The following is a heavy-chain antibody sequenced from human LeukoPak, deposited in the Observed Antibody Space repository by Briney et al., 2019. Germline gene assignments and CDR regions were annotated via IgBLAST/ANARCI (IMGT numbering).Heavy chain of an antibody. V-gene: IGHV3-74*01. CDR3: ARISLSGWVNDH. J-gene: IGHJ4*02. D-gene: IGHD6-19*01. CDR1: GFTFSSHW. CDR2: ISSDGSST. Sequence: PGGSLRLSCPASGFTFSSHWMHWVRQAPGKGLVWVTRISSDGSSTSYADSVKGRFTISRDNAKNTLYLQMSSLRAEDTAMYYCARISLSGWVNDHWGQGTLVTVSS.